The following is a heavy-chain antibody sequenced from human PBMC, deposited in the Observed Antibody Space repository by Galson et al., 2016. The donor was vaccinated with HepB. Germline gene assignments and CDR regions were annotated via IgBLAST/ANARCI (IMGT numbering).Heavy chain of an antibody. V-gene: IGHV3-74*01. J-gene: IGHJ6*02. CDR2: INSDGSST. D-gene: IGHD3-9*01. CDR1: GFTFSSYW. Sequence: SLRPSCAAFGFTFSSYWMHWVRQAPGKGLVWVSRINSDGSSTSYADSVKGRFTISRDNAKNTLYLQMNSLRAEDTAVYYCAGDNVLRYFDWTTLNYYYGMDVWGQGTTVTVSS. CDR3: AGDNVLRYFDWTTLNYYYGMDV.